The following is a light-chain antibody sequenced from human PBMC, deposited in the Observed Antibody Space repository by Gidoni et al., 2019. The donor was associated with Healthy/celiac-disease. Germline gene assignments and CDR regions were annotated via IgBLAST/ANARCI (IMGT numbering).Light chain of an antibody. Sequence: SYELTQQPSVSVSPGQTASITCSGDKLGDKYACWYQQKQGQSPVLVISQDSKRPSGIPERFSGSNSGNTATLTISGTQAMDEADYYCQAWDSSTAVVFGGGTKLTVL. J-gene: IGLJ2*01. CDR3: QAWDSSTAVV. CDR1: KLGDKY. V-gene: IGLV3-1*01. CDR2: QDS.